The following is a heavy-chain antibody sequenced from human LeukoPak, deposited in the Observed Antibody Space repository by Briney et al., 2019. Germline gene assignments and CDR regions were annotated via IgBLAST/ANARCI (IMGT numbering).Heavy chain of an antibody. Sequence: GEPLKISCQRPGSTSTNYWFAWARQLPGKGLEWMRAINPGGSHIRYNPSFQGQVTISIDKSNSTAYLQWSSLKASDTAIYYCARKNPTALRNNWFDPWGQGTPVTVSS. CDR1: GSTSTNYW. V-gene: IGHV5-51*01. D-gene: IGHD5-18*01. CDR2: INPGGSHI. J-gene: IGHJ5*02. CDR3: ARKNPTALRNNWFDP.